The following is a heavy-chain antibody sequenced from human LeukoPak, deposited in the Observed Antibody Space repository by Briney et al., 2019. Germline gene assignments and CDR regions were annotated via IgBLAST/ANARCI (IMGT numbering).Heavy chain of an antibody. J-gene: IGHJ4*02. Sequence: PGGSLRLSCAASGFTFGSYGMHWVRQAPGKGLEWVAVISYDGSNKYYADSVKGRFTISRDNSKNTLYLQMNSLRAEDTAVYYCAKDWKWFGELLIDYWGQGTLVTVSS. CDR3: AKDWKWFGELLIDY. CDR2: ISYDGSNK. V-gene: IGHV3-30*18. CDR1: GFTFGSYG. D-gene: IGHD3-10*01.